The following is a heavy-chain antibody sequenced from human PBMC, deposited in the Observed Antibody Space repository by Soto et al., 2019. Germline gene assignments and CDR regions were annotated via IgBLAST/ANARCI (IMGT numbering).Heavy chain of an antibody. D-gene: IGHD3-10*01. CDR1: GDSISDTRYY. CDR3: ARYYYGSGSYTTFDY. V-gene: IGHV4-39*01. Sequence: SETLSLTCSVLGDSISDTRYYWGWIRQSPEKGLEWIGSISHDGHAYYNPSLKSRVTISVDTSKNQFSLKLSSVTAADTAVYYCARYYYGSGSYTTFDYWGQGTLVTV. CDR2: ISHDGHA. J-gene: IGHJ4*02.